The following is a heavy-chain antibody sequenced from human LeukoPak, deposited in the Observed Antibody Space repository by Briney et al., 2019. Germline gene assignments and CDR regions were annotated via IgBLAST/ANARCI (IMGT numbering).Heavy chain of an antibody. CDR3: ARDGEWLELFDY. D-gene: IGHD6-19*01. CDR1: GFTFSSFS. J-gene: IGHJ4*02. CDR2: IRSSGTGT. V-gene: IGHV3-48*04. Sequence: RPGGSLRLSCAASGFTFSSFSMNWVRQAPGKGLEWVSYIRSSGTGTDYTGSVKGRFTISRDNAKNSLYLQMNSLRAEDTAVYYCARDGEWLELFDYWGQGTLVTVSS.